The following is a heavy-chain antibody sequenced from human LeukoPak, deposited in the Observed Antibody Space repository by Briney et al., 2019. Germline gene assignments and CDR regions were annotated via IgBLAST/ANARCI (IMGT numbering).Heavy chain of an antibody. D-gene: IGHD1-26*01. V-gene: IGHV4-34*01. CDR3: ARGLVGARPI. J-gene: IGHJ3*02. Sequence: PSETLSLTCAVYGGSFSGYYWSWIRQPPGKGLEWIGEINHSGSTNYNPSLKSRVTISVDTSKNQFSPKLSSVTAADTAVYYCARGLVGARPIWGQGTMVTVSS. CDR2: INHSGST. CDR1: GGSFSGYY.